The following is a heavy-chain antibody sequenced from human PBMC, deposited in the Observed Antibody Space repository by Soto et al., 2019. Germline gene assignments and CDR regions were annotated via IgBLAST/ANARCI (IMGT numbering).Heavy chain of an antibody. J-gene: IGHJ6*02. CDR2: ISAYNGNT. CDR3: ARGTTAAASTYCYGIDV. V-gene: IGHV1-18*04. Sequence: ASVKVSCKASGYPFTRYGISWVRPAPGQGLAWMGWISAYNGNTNYAQKLQGRGTMTTDTSTSTAYMELRSLRSDDTAVYYVARGTTAAASTYCYGIDVWGQGTTVTVSS. D-gene: IGHD6-13*01. CDR1: GYPFTRYG.